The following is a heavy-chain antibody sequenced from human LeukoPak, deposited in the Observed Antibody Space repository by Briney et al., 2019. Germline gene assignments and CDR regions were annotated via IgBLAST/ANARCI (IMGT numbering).Heavy chain of an antibody. D-gene: IGHD6-25*01. V-gene: IGHV1-69*04. CDR1: GGTFSSYA. J-gene: IGHJ4*02. Sequence: GASVKVSCKASGGTFSSYAVTWVRQAPGQGLEWMGRIIPIVGITNYAQRIQGRVTITADKTTGTAYMELSSLRSDDTALYYCVTGPSGHGGYWGQGTLVIVSS. CDR2: IIPIVGIT. CDR3: VTGPSGHGGY.